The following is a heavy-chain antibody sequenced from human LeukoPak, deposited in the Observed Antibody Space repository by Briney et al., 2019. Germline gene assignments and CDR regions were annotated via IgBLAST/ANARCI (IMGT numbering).Heavy chain of an antibody. J-gene: IGHJ6*02. CDR1: GGTFSSYA. V-gene: IGHV1-69*05. Sequence: SVKVSCKASGGTFSSYAISWVRQAPGQGLEWMGGIIPIFGTANYAQKFQGRVTITTDESTSTAYMELSSLRSEDTAVYYCARTNYYYYGMDVWGQGTTVTVSS. CDR2: IIPIFGTA. CDR3: ARTNYYYYGMDV.